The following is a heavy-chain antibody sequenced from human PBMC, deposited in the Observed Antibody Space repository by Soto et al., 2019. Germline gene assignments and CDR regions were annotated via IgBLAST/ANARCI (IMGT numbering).Heavy chain of an antibody. J-gene: IGHJ5*02. CDR2: IYSSGTT. CDR1: EGSSSSRGDY. Sequence: SQILSLTCSVSEGSSSSRGDYWGMIRQHPGKGLEWIGYIYSSGTTYYNRSLKSRVTISVDTSKNQFTLKLSSVSAADTALYYCARCSLVVVPAPGFDPWGRGILVTVSS. D-gene: IGHD2-2*01. CDR3: ARCSLVVVPAPGFDP. V-gene: IGHV4-31*03.